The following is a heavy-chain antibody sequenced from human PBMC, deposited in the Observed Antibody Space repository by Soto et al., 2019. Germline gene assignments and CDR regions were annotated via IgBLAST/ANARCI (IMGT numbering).Heavy chain of an antibody. CDR1: GYSFTSYW. Sequence: PGESLKISCKGSGYSFTSYWIGWVRQMPGKGLEWMGIIYPGDSDTRYSPSFQGQVTISADKSISTAYLQWSSLKASDTAMYYCAREAPYCSGGSCYYPHWGQGTVVTVSS. V-gene: IGHV5-51*01. CDR3: AREAPYCSGGSCYYPH. D-gene: IGHD2-15*01. J-gene: IGHJ1*01. CDR2: IYPGDSDT.